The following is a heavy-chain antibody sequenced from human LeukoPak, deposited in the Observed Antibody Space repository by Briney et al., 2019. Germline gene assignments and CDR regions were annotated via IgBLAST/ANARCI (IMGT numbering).Heavy chain of an antibody. V-gene: IGHV3-48*01. CDR2: ISSSSSTI. Sequence: GGSLRLSCAASGFTFSSYSMNWVRQAPGKGLEWVSYISSSSSTIYYADSVKGRFTISRDNSKNTLYLQMNSLRAEDTAVYYCARDWGPLTSCDIWGQGTMVTVSS. D-gene: IGHD3-16*01. CDR3: ARDWGPLTSCDI. CDR1: GFTFSSYS. J-gene: IGHJ3*02.